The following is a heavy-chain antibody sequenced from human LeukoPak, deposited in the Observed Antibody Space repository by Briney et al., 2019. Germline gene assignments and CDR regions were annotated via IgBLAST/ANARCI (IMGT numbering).Heavy chain of an antibody. V-gene: IGHV3-48*03. D-gene: IGHD3-3*01. CDR1: GFTFSSYE. Sequence: GGSLRLSCAASGFTFSSYEMNWVRQAPGKGLEWVSYISSSGSTIYYADSVKGRFTISRDNAKNSLYLQMNSLRTEDTALYYCGRAYDFSRHWGQGTLVTVSS. CDR3: GRAYDFSRH. CDR2: ISSSGSTI. J-gene: IGHJ4*02.